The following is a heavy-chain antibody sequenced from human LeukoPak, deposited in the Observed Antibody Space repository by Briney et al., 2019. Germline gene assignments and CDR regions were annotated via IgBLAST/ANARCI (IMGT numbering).Heavy chain of an antibody. CDR1: GGSISSYY. V-gene: IGHV4-4*07. Sequence: SETLSLTCTVSGGSISSYYWSWIRQPAGKGLEWIGRIYTSGSTNYNASLKSRVSMSVDTSKNQFSLKLSSVTAADTAVYYCARGIRVTASLLSVGFYFGDWGQGTLVTVSS. J-gene: IGHJ4*02. D-gene: IGHD2-21*02. CDR2: IYTSGST. CDR3: ARGIRVTASLLSVGFYFGD.